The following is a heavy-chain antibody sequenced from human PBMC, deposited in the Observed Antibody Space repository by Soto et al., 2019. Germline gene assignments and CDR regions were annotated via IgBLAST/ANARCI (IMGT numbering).Heavy chain of an antibody. J-gene: IGHJ4*02. V-gene: IGHV1-69*12. CDR2: IIPIFGTA. CDR1: GGTFSSYA. D-gene: IGHD5-12*01. Sequence: QVQLVQSGAEVKKPGSSVNVSCKASGGTFSSYAISWVRQAPGQGLEWMGGIIPIFGTANYAQKFQGRGTIXAXXSTSTAYMELSSLRSEDTAVYYCARGGYEWLPFDYWGQGTLVTVSS. CDR3: ARGGYEWLPFDY.